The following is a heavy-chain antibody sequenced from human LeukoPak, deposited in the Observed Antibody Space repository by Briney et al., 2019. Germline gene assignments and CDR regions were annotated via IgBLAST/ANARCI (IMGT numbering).Heavy chain of an antibody. Sequence: GGSLRLSCAASGFTFSSYEMNWVRQAPGKGLEWVSYISSSGSTIYYADSVKGRFTISRDNAKNSLYLQMNSLRAEDTAVYYCARDEEQWLIPDYWGQGTLVTVSS. J-gene: IGHJ4*02. CDR2: ISSSGSTI. CDR3: ARDEEQWLIPDY. D-gene: IGHD6-19*01. CDR1: GFTFSSYE. V-gene: IGHV3-48*03.